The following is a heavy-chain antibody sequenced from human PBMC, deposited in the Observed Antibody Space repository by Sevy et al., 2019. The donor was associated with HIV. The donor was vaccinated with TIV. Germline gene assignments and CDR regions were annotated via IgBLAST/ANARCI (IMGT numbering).Heavy chain of an antibody. Sequence: GGSLRLSCAASGFPFSSYEMNWVRQAPGRGLEWISYISNTGNTISYSYSVRGRFTVSRDNAKNSLFLHMNSLRAEDTATYYCARDLPPSATTVAHFDYWGRGTLVTVSS. CDR3: ARDLPPSATTVAHFDY. J-gene: IGHJ4*02. CDR1: GFPFSSYE. D-gene: IGHD4-17*01. CDR2: ISNTGNTI. V-gene: IGHV3-48*03.